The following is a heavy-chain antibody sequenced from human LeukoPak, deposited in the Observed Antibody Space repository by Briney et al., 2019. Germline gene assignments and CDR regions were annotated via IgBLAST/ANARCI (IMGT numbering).Heavy chain of an antibody. D-gene: IGHD4-17*01. Sequence: GGSLRLSCAASGFTFSSYSMNWVRQAPGKGLEWVSSISSSSSYIYYADSVKGRFTISRDNAKNSLYLQMNSLRAEDTAVYYCAREASYGDYTYLDYWGQGTLVTVSS. CDR3: AREASYGDYTYLDY. J-gene: IGHJ4*02. CDR2: ISSSSSYI. V-gene: IGHV3-21*04. CDR1: GFTFSSYS.